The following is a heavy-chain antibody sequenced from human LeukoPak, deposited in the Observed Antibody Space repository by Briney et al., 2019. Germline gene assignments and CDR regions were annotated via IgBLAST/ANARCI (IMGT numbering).Heavy chain of an antibody. Sequence: SQNLSLTCTVSGGSISSGDYNWSWIRQPPGKGLEWIGYIYYSGSTDYNPSLKSRVSISVDTSKNQFSLRLSSVTAADTAVYYCAARYNTLKYYFDYWGQGTLATVSS. J-gene: IGHJ4*02. D-gene: IGHD5-24*01. CDR1: GGSISSGDYN. CDR2: IYYSGST. V-gene: IGHV4-30-4*01. CDR3: AARYNTLKYYFDY.